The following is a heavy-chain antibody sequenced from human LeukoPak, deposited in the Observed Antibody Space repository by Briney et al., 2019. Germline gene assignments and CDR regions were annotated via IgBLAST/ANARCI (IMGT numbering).Heavy chain of an antibody. CDR2: ITGSGGNT. V-gene: IGHV3-23*01. Sequence: GASLRLSCAASGFTFSNYAMSWVRQAPGKGLEWVSAITGSGGNTYYADSVKGRFTISRDNSKNTVFLQMNSLRAEDTAVYYCAKWGDYDVLSGYYVSDYWGQGTLVTVSS. CDR1: GFTFSNYA. D-gene: IGHD3-9*01. J-gene: IGHJ4*02. CDR3: AKWGDYDVLSGYYVSDY.